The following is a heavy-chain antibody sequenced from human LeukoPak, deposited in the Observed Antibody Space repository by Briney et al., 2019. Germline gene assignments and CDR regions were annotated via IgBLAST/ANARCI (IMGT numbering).Heavy chain of an antibody. CDR1: GFTFSSYA. V-gene: IGHV3-23*01. D-gene: IGHD3-10*01. J-gene: IGHJ4*02. CDR2: ISASGGTT. Sequence: PGGSLRLSCAASGFTFSSYAMNWVRQDPGKGLEWVSGISASGGTTYYADSMEGRFTISRDNSKGTLFLQLNSLRAEDTAVYYCAKASSYGSMSYDFDSWGQGTLVTVSS. CDR3: AKASSYGSMSYDFDS.